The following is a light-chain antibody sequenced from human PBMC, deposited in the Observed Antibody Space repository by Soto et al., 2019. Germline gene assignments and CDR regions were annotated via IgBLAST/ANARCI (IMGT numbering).Light chain of an antibody. CDR2: DVS. J-gene: IGKJ1*01. CDR3: QQRSDWPWT. CDR1: ESVTNY. V-gene: IGKV3-11*01. Sequence: EIVLTQSPATLSLSPGERGTLSCRASESVTNYLAWYQQKPGQAPRLLVYDVSNRATGIPARFSGGGSGTDFTLTISNLETEDFAVDYCQQRSDWPWTFGQGTKVEIK.